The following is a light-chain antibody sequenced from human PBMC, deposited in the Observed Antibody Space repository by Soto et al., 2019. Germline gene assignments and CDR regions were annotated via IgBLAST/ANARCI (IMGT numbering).Light chain of an antibody. V-gene: IGLV2-14*01. Sequence: QSVLTQPASVSGSPGQSITISCTGTSSDVGGYNYVSWYQHHPGKGPKLMIYEVSDRASGVSNRFSGSKSGNTASLTISGLQAEDEADYYCSSFTSSSTLEVFGGGTKLTVL. J-gene: IGLJ3*02. CDR2: EVS. CDR3: SSFTSSSTLEV. CDR1: SSDVGGYNY.